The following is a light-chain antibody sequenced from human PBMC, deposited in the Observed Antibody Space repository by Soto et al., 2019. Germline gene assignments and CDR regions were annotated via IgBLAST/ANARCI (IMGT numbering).Light chain of an antibody. V-gene: IGKV3-15*01. CDR3: QQYNAWTWT. CDR1: QSVGTN. Sequence: IVMTHSPATLSMSPGERATLSCRASQSVGTNLAWFQQKPGHAPRLLMYGASTWASGIPDRFSGSGSGTDFTLTISSLQSEDFDVYYCQQYNAWTWTLGQGTKVDIK. J-gene: IGKJ1*01. CDR2: GAS.